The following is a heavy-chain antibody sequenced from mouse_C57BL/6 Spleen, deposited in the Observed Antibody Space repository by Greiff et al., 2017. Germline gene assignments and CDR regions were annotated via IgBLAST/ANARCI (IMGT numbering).Heavy chain of an antibody. Sequence: QVQLQQSGTELVKPGASVKLSCKASGYTFTSSWMHWVKQRPGQGLEWIGKINPSNGGTNYNEKFKGKATLTVDKSSSTAYMQLSSLTSEDSAVYYCARWWFAYWGQGTLVTVSA. CDR3: ARWWFAY. V-gene: IGHV1-53*01. CDR2: INPSNGGT. J-gene: IGHJ3*01. CDR1: GYTFTSSW.